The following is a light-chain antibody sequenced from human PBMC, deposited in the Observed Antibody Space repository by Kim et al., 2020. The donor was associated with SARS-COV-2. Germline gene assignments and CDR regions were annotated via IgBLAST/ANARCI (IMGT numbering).Light chain of an antibody. V-gene: IGLV2-14*03. J-gene: IGLJ1*01. Sequence: QSITLSCTGTSSDVGGYNYVSWYQQHPGKAPKFMIYDVSNRPSGVSNRFSGSKSGNTASLTISGLQAEDEADYYCSSYTSSSTLYVFGTGTKVTVL. CDR3: SSYTSSSTLYV. CDR1: SSDVGGYNY. CDR2: DVS.